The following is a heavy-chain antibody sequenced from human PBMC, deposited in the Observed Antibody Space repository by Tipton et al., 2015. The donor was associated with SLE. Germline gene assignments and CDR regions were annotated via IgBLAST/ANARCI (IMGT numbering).Heavy chain of an antibody. CDR2: IYYSGST. CDR1: GGSVSSGSYY. J-gene: IGHJ3*02. D-gene: IGHD3-22*01. V-gene: IGHV4-61*01. Sequence: TLSLTCTVSGGSVSSGSYYWSWIRQPPGKGLEWIGYIYYSGSTNYNPSLKSRVTISVDTSKNQFSLKLSSVTAADTAVYYCARFPLSMIRAFDIWGQGTMVTVSS. CDR3: ARFPLSMIRAFDI.